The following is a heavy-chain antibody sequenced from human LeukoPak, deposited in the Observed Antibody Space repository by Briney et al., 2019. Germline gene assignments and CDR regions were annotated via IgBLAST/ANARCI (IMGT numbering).Heavy chain of an antibody. CDR3: ARGRRWLPNRGAFDI. V-gene: IGHV4-34*01. CDR2: INHSGST. Sequence: SETLSLTCTVSGGSISSYYWSWIRQPAGKGLEWIGEINHSGSTNYNPSLKSRVTISVDTSKNQFSLKLSSVTAADTAVYYCARGRRWLPNRGAFDIWGQGTMVTVSS. J-gene: IGHJ3*02. D-gene: IGHD5-24*01. CDR1: GGSISSYY.